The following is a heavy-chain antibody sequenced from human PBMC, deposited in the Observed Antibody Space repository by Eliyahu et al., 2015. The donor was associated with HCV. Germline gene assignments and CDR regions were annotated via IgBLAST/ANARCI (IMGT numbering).Heavy chain of an antibody. V-gene: IGHV4-39*01. CDR3: ARPVGDSGVAEFDY. D-gene: IGHD3-10*01. J-gene: IGHJ4*02. CDR2: IYYSGST. Sequence: QLQLQESGPGLVKPSETLSLTCTVXGXSISSSSXYXGWIRQPPGKGLEWIGSIYYSGSTYYNPSLKSRVTISVDTSKNQFSLKLSSVTAADTAVYYCARPVGDSGVAEFDYWGQGTLVTVSS. CDR1: GXSISSSSXY.